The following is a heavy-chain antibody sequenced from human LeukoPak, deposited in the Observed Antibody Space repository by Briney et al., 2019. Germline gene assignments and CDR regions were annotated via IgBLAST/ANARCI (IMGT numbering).Heavy chain of an antibody. D-gene: IGHD3/OR15-3a*01. CDR1: GVSISSSNSY. J-gene: IGHJ4*02. CDR2: IYYSGNT. Sequence: SETPSLTCTVSGVSISSSNSYWGWIRQPPGKGLEWIGSIYYSGNTYYNASLKSRVTISIDTSKNQFSLKLTSVTAADTAVYYCARQTGSGLFTLPGGQGTLVTVSS. CDR3: ARQTGSGLFTLP. V-gene: IGHV4-39*01.